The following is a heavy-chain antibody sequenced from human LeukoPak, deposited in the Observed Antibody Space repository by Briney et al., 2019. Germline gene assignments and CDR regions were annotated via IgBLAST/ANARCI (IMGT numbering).Heavy chain of an antibody. Sequence: SETLSLTCTVSGGSISSSSYYWGWIRQPPGKGLEWIGSIYYSGSTYYNPSLKSRVTISVDTSKNQFSLKLSSVTAADTAVYYCARKVIPYYFDYWGQGTLVTVSS. CDR1: GGSISSSSYY. D-gene: IGHD3-16*02. CDR3: ARKVIPYYFDY. J-gene: IGHJ4*02. V-gene: IGHV4-39*01. CDR2: IYYSGST.